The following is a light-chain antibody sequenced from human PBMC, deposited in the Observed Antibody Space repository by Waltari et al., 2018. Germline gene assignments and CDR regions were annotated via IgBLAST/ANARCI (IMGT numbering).Light chain of an antibody. CDR3: QHSYSTPPYT. CDR2: AAS. V-gene: IGKV1-39*01. J-gene: IGKJ2*01. Sequence: DIQMTQSPSSLSASVGDRVTITCRASQSISSYLNLYQQKPGKAPKLLIYAASSLQSGVPSRFSGSGSGTDFTLTISSLQPEDFATYYCQHSYSTPPYTFGQGTKLEIK. CDR1: QSISSY.